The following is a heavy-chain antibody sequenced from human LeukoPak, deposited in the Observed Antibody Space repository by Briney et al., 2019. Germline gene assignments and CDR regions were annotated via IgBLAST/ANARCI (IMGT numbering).Heavy chain of an antibody. D-gene: IGHD3-22*01. Sequence: GGSLRLSCAASGFPFSSYGMHWVRQAPGRGLEWVAIIWYDGSNKYYADSVKGRFTISRDNSKNTLYLQMNSLRAEDTAVYYCAKDFPYYDSSGSGPDYWGQGTLVTVSS. V-gene: IGHV3-33*06. J-gene: IGHJ4*02. CDR1: GFPFSSYG. CDR2: IWYDGSNK. CDR3: AKDFPYYDSSGSGPDY.